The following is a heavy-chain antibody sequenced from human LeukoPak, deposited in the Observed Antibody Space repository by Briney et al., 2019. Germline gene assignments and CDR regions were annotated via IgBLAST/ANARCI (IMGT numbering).Heavy chain of an antibody. D-gene: IGHD2-2*02. V-gene: IGHV1-2*02. CDR2: INPNSGGT. Sequence: ASVKVSCKASGYTFTGYYMHWVPQAPGQGLEWMGWINPNSGGTNYAQKLQGRVTKTRDTSISTAYMELSRLRSDDTAVYYCARGSRYTYYFDYWGQGTLVTVSS. CDR1: GYTFTGYY. J-gene: IGHJ4*02. CDR3: ARGSRYTYYFDY.